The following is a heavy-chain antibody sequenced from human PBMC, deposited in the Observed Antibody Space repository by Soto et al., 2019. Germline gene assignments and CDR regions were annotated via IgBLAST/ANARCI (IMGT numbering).Heavy chain of an antibody. CDR3: ARDRKCSTDGFDI. Sequence: EAQMLESGGALIQPGGSLRLSCAASGFTYSSHGMSWVRQAPGKGLEWIAGLSRGGGSTYYADSVEGRFTISRDNSKNTLDVIRTSLRVEDTALYYCARDRKCSTDGFDIWGQGTMVTVSS. V-gene: IGHV3-23*01. J-gene: IGHJ3*02. CDR1: GFTYSSHG. CDR2: LSRGGGST. D-gene: IGHD6-13*01.